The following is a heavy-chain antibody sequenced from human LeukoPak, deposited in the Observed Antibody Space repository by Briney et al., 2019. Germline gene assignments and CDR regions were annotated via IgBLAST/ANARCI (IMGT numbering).Heavy chain of an antibody. CDR1: GGTFSSYT. CDR2: TIPILGIA. D-gene: IGHD3-3*01. J-gene: IGHJ6*03. V-gene: IGHV1-69*02. Sequence: SVKVSCKASGGTFSSYTISWVRQAPGQGLEWMGRTIPILGIANYAQKFQGRVTITADKSTSTAYMELSSLRSEDTAVYYCANSQRRFLEELYYYYYMDVWGKGTTVTVSS. CDR3: ANSQRRFLEELYYYYYMDV.